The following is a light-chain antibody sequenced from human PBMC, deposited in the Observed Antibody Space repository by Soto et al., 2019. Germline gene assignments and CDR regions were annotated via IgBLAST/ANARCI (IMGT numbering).Light chain of an antibody. CDR2: EVS. CDR3: SSYAGSNIWL. V-gene: IGLV2-8*01. CDR1: SSDVGRYNY. Sequence: QSALTQPPSASGSPGQSVTVSCTGTSSDVGRYNYVSWYQQHPGKAPKLMIYEVSKRPSGVPDRFSGSKSGNTASLTVSGLQAEDEADYYCSSYAGSNIWLFGGGTKVTVL. J-gene: IGLJ2*01.